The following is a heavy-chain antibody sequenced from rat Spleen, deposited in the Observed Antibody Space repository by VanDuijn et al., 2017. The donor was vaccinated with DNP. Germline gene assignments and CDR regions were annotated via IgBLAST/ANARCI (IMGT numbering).Heavy chain of an antibody. D-gene: IGHD5-1*01. CDR3: TRDPNSSYWFFDL. J-gene: IGHJ1*01. CDR1: GFSLTSYG. Sequence: QVQLKESGPGLVQPSQTLSLTCTVSGFSLTSYGVSWVRQPPGKGLEWIAAISSGGSTYYNSALKSRLTISRDTSKSLVFLKMNSLQADDSGTYYCTRDPNSSYWFFDLWGPGTMVTVSS. V-gene: IGHV2S12*01. CDR2: ISSGGST.